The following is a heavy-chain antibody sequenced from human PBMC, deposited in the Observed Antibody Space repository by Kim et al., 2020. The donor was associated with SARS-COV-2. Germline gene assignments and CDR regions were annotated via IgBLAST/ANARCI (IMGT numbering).Heavy chain of an antibody. CDR1: GYSFTSFW. CDR2: IDPSDSYT. Sequence: GESLKISCKGSGYSFTSFWITWVRQMPGKGLEWMGRIDPSDSYTNYSPSFQGHVTISADKSISTAYLQWSSLKALDTAMYYCARGSGYSSTPWGQGTLVTVSS. J-gene: IGHJ5*02. CDR3: ARGSGYSSTP. D-gene: IGHD5-18*01. V-gene: IGHV5-10-1*01.